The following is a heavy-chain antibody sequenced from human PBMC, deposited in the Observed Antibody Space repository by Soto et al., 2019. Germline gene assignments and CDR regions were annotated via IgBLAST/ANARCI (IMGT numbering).Heavy chain of an antibody. CDR1: GGSISSGGYY. CDR3: ARDQAVAPLDY. J-gene: IGHJ4*02. CDR2: IYYSGST. V-gene: IGHV4-31*02. D-gene: IGHD6-19*01. Sequence: LCGGSISSGGYYWSWIRQHPGKGLEWIGYIYYSGSTYYNPSLKSRVTISVDTSKNQYSLKLGSVTAADTAVYYCARDQAVAPLDYWGQGTLVTVSS.